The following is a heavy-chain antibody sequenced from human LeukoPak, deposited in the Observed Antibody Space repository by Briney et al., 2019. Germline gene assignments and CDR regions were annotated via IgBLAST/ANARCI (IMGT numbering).Heavy chain of an antibody. V-gene: IGHV1-69*02. CDR1: GGTFSSYT. CDR2: IIPILGIA. Sequence: SVKVSCKASGGTFSSYTISWVRQAPGQGLEWRGRIIPILGIANYAQKFPGRVTITADKPTSTAYMELSSLRSEDTAAYYCARALGYDPPAYWGQGTLVTVSS. J-gene: IGHJ4*02. CDR3: ARALGYDPPAY. D-gene: IGHD5-12*01.